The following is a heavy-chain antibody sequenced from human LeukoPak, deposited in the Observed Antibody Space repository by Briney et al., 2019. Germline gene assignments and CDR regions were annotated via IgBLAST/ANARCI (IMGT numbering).Heavy chain of an antibody. D-gene: IGHD6-19*01. CDR2: INPNSGGT. Sequence: ASVKVSCKASGYTFTGYYMHWVRQAPGQGLEWMGWINPNSGGTNYAQKFQGRVTMTRDTSISTAYMELSRLRSDDTAVYYCARGTSSGCPAPPPCPRTDWFDPWGQGTLVTVSS. CDR1: GYTFTGYY. CDR3: ARGTSSGCPAPPPCPRTDWFDP. V-gene: IGHV1-2*02. J-gene: IGHJ5*02.